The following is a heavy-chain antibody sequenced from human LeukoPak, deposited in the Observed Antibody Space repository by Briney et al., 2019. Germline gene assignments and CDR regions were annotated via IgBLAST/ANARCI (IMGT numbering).Heavy chain of an antibody. CDR1: GITFSSYA. D-gene: IGHD6-19*01. Sequence: GGSLRLSCSASGITFSSYAMHWVRRAPGKGLEYVSAISSNGGSTYYADSVEGRFTISRDNSKNTLYLQMSSLRAEDTAVYYCVKDPPVGIAVAGLPWFDPWGQGTLVTVSS. CDR3: VKDPPVGIAVAGLPWFDP. CDR2: ISSNGGST. V-gene: IGHV3-64D*06. J-gene: IGHJ5*02.